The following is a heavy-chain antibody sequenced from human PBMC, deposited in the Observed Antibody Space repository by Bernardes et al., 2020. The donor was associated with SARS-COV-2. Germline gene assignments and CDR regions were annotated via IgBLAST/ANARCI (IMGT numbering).Heavy chain of an antibody. CDR1: GFTFSSYS. V-gene: IGHV3-21*01. CDR3: ARDRRYYGSGSDYGY. CDR2: ISSSSSYI. Sequence: GGSLRLSCAASGFTFSSYSMNWVRQAPGKGLEWVSSISSSSSYIYYADSVKGRFTISRDNAKNSLYLQMNSLRAEDTAVYYCARDRRYYGSGSDYGYWGQGTLVTVSS. D-gene: IGHD3-10*01. J-gene: IGHJ4*02.